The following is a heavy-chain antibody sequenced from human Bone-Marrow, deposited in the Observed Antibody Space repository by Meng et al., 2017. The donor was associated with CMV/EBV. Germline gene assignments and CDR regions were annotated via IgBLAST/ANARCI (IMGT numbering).Heavy chain of an antibody. CDR2: INHSGST. D-gene: IGHD2-2*01. Sequence: SQTLSLTCAVYGGSFSGYYWSWIRQPPGKGLEWIGEINHSGSTNYNPSLKSRVTISVNTSKNQFSLKLSSVTAADTAVYYCARPPYCTSTSCRSDYFDYWGQGALVTFYS. CDR1: GGSFSGYY. V-gene: IGHV4-34*01. J-gene: IGHJ4*02. CDR3: ARPPYCTSTSCRSDYFDY.